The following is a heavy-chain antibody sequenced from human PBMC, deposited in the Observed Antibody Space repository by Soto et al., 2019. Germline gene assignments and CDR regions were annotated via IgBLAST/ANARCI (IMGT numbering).Heavy chain of an antibody. CDR1: GGSFSGYY. Sequence: QVQLQQWGAGLLKPSETLSLTCAVYGGSFSGYYWSWIRQPPGRGLEWIGEINHIGSTNYNPSLKSRAPIPVDTSKNQFSLRLSSVTAADTAVYYCERRDSSGWSSEYFPHWGQGTLVTVSS. V-gene: IGHV4-34*01. CDR3: ERRDSSGWSSEYFPH. D-gene: IGHD6-19*01. CDR2: INHIGST. J-gene: IGHJ1*01.